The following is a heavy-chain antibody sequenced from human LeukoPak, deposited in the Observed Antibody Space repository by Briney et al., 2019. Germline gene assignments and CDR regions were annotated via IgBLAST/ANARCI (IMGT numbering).Heavy chain of an antibody. CDR1: GYTFSSYG. CDR2: ISANNGNT. CDR3: ARSGSYFGGYYFDY. Sequence: ASVKVSCKASGYTFSSYGISWVRPAPGQGLEWMGWISANNGNTNYAQKFQGRVTMTTDTSTSTAYMELRSLRSDDTAVYYCARSGSYFGGYYFDYWGQGTLVTVSS. D-gene: IGHD1-26*01. J-gene: IGHJ4*02. V-gene: IGHV1-18*01.